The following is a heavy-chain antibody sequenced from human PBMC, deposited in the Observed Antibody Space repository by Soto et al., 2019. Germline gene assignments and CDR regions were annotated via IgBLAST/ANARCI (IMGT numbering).Heavy chain of an antibody. J-gene: IGHJ4*02. CDR3: AKKLVAATPPVD. Sequence: QVQLVESGGGVVQPGRSLRLSCAASGFTFSSYGMHWVRQAPGKGLEWVAVISYDGSNKYYADSVKGRFTISRDNSKNPLYLQMNSLRAEDTAVYYCAKKLVAATPPVDWGQGTLVTVSS. CDR2: ISYDGSNK. D-gene: IGHD2-15*01. CDR1: GFTFSSYG. V-gene: IGHV3-30*18.